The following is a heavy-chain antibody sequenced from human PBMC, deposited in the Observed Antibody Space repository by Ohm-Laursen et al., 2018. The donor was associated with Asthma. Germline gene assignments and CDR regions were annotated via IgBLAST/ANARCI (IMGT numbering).Heavy chain of an antibody. V-gene: IGHV3-21*01. CDR3: ARALLALGDYYGMDV. D-gene: IGHD3-3*02. CDR2: ISSSSSYI. J-gene: IGHJ6*02. Sequence: SLRLSCAASGFTFSSYSMNWVRQAPGKGLEWVSSISSSSSYIYYADSVKGRFTISRDNAKNSLYLQMNSLRAEDTAVYYCARALLALGDYYGMDVWGQGTTVTVSS. CDR1: GFTFSSYS.